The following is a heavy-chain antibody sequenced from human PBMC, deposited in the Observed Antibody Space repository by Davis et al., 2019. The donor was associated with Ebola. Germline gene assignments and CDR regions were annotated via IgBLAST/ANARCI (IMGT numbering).Heavy chain of an antibody. CDR2: INPNSGGT. D-gene: IGHD6-19*01. J-gene: IGHJ6*04. CDR1: GYTFTSYY. Sequence: ASVKVSCKASGYTFTSYYMHWVRQAPGQGLEWMGRINPNSGGTNYAQKFQGRVTMTRDTSISTAYMELSRLRSDDTAVYYCARVGSGGPEYYYYYYGMDVWGKGTTVTVSS. V-gene: IGHV1-2*06. CDR3: ARVGSGGPEYYYYYYGMDV.